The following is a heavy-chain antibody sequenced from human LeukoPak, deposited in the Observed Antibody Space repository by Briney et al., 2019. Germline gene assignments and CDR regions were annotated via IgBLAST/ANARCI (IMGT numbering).Heavy chain of an antibody. CDR2: IYYSGSS. Sequence: SETLSLTCTVSGGSISSGDYYWSWIRQPPGKGLEWIVYIYYSGSSYYNPSLKSRVTISVDTSKNQFSLKLSSVTAADTAVYYCARGRLDIVVVPAPLYFDYWGQGTLVTVSS. D-gene: IGHD2-2*03. CDR3: ARGRLDIVVVPAPLYFDY. CDR1: GGSISSGDYY. J-gene: IGHJ4*02. V-gene: IGHV4-30-4*01.